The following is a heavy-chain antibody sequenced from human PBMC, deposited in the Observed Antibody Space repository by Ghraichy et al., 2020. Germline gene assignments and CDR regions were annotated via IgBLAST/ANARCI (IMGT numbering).Heavy chain of an antibody. V-gene: IGHV3-49*03. CDR1: GFTFGDYA. CDR2: IRSKAYGGTT. CDR3: TCYDSSGPADFDY. J-gene: IGHJ4*02. Sequence: GGSRRLSCTASGFTFGDYAMSWFRQAPGKGLEWVGFIRSKAYGGTTEYAASVKGRFTISRDDSKSIAYLQMNSLKTEDTAVYYCTCYDSSGPADFDYWGQGTLVTVSS. D-gene: IGHD3-22*01.